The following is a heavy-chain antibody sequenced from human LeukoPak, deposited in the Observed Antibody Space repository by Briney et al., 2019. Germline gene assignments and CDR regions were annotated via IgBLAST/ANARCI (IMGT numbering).Heavy chain of an antibody. CDR1: GFTFGDSA. Sequence: QPGRSLRISCTASGFTFGDSAMNWVRQAPGKGLEWVGFIRSKTYGGTTAYAASVRGRFTISRDDSKNIAYLQMNSLKTEDTGVYYCSRQIRATTNYFDYWGQGTLVTVSS. CDR3: SRQIRATTNYFDY. V-gene: IGHV3-49*04. D-gene: IGHD5-12*01. CDR2: IRSKTYGGTT. J-gene: IGHJ4*02.